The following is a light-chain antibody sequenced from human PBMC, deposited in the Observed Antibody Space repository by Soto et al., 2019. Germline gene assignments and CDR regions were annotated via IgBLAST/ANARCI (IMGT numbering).Light chain of an antibody. CDR2: AAS. CDR3: HHYGTSLGT. V-gene: IGKV3-20*01. J-gene: IGKJ1*01. Sequence: EIVLTQSPGTLSLSPGERATLSCRASQSIITNYLAWYRQKPGQAPRLLIYAASSRATGIPDRFSGSGSGTDFPLTISIMEPEDFAVYYCHHYGTSLGTFGQGTKLEIK. CDR1: QSIITNY.